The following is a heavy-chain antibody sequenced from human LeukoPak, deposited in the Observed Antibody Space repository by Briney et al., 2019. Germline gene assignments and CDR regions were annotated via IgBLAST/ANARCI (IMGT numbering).Heavy chain of an antibody. CDR2: IIPILGIA. CDR3: ARAQGDSSGYYWNY. J-gene: IGHJ4*02. V-gene: IGHV1-69*02. CDR1: GGTFSSYT. Sequence: GASVKVSCKASGGTFSSYTISWVRQAPGQGLEWTGRIIPILGIANYAQKFQGRVTITADKSTSTAYMELSSLRSEGTAVYYCARAQGDSSGYYWNYWGQGTLVTVSS. D-gene: IGHD3-22*01.